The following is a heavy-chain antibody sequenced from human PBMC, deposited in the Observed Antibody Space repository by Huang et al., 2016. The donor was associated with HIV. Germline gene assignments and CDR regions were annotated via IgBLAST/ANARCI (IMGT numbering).Heavy chain of an antibody. CDR1: GGSFSGYY. D-gene: IGHD3-22*01. CDR2: INHSGNT. J-gene: IGHJ4*02. CDR3: ARRYNSRRDY. Sequence: QVQLEQWGAGLETLSLTCAVYGGSFSGYYWNWLRQAPGKGLEWVGEINHSGNTNYNPSLKSRVNMSLDTSKSQFSLYLTSLSAADTGTYFCARRYNSRRDYWGRGTLVTVHS. V-gene: IGHV4-34*02.